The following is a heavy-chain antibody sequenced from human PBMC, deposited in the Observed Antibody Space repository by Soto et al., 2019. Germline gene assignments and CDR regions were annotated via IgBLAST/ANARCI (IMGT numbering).Heavy chain of an antibody. Sequence: ASVKVSCKASGYTFTSYGISCVRQAPGQGLEWMGWISAYNGNTNYAQKLQGRVTMTTDTSTSTAYMELRSLRSDDTAVYYCARGGEYSSSWTYYYYGMDVWGQGTTVTVSS. CDR2: ISAYNGNT. J-gene: IGHJ6*02. CDR3: ARGGEYSSSWTYYYYGMDV. V-gene: IGHV1-18*04. CDR1: GYTFTSYG. D-gene: IGHD6-13*01.